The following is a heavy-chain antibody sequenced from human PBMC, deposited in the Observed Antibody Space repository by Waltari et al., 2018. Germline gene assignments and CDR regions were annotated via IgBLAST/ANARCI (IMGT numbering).Heavy chain of an antibody. V-gene: IGHV4-38-2*01. D-gene: IGHD3-10*01. CDR1: GYSISCGYY. Sequence: QVQLQESGPGLVKPSETLSLTCAVSGYSISCGYYWGWIRQPPGKGLGWIGSIYHSGSTNYNPSLKSRVTIAVDTSKNQFSLKLSSVTAADTAVYYCARVRLLWFRELSDAFDIWGQGTMVTVSS. CDR3: ARVRLLWFRELSDAFDI. J-gene: IGHJ3*02. CDR2: IYHSGST.